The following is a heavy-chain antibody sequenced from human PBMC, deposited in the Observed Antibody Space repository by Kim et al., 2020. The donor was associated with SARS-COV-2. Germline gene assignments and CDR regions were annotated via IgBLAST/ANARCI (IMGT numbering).Heavy chain of an antibody. D-gene: IGHD6-19*01. V-gene: IGHV4-4*02. J-gene: IGHJ4*02. CDR1: GGSISSSNW. CDR2: IYHSGST. CDR3: ARKGAVAGSPIDY. Sequence: SETLSLTCAVSGGSISSSNWWSWVRQPPGKGLEWIGEIYHSGSTNYNPSLKSRVTISVDKSKNQFSLKLSSVTAADTAVYYCARKGAVAGSPIDYWGQGTLVTVSS.